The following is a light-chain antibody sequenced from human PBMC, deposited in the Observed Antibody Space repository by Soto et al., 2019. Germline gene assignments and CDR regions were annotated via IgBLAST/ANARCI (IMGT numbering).Light chain of an antibody. Sequence: QSALTQPSSVSGSPGQSITISCSGSISDIGYYNLVSWYQRRPGAAPKLIIYESNKLPSGGSTRFSASKSGNTASLTISGLQAEDEADYFCCSYAGKNFTFYVFGTGTKVTVL. CDR2: ESN. CDR3: CSYAGKNFTFYV. CDR1: ISDIGYYNL. J-gene: IGLJ1*01. V-gene: IGLV2-23*01.